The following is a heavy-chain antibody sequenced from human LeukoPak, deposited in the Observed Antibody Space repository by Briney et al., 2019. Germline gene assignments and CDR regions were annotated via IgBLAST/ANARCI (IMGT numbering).Heavy chain of an antibody. J-gene: IGHJ4*02. CDR3: ASSPRGCSYGIYFDY. V-gene: IGHV1-69*05. CDR1: GASFSSYA. Sequence: GASVKLSCKASGASFSSYAIGWVRQAPGQGLEWMGGIIPIFGTANYAQKFQGRVTITTDESTSTAYMELSSLRSEDTAVYYCASSPRGCSYGIYFDYWGQGTLVTVSS. D-gene: IGHD5-18*01. CDR2: IIPIFGTA.